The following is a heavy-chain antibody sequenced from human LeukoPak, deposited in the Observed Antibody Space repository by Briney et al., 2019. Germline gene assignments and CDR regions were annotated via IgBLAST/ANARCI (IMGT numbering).Heavy chain of an antibody. CDR1: GGSVSSGSYY. CDR2: IYYSGST. V-gene: IGHV4-61*01. D-gene: IGHD6-13*01. J-gene: IGHJ5*02. CDR3: ARDSPGGAAAGTLDP. Sequence: SETLSLTCTVSGGSVSSGSYYWSWIRQPPGKGLEWIGYIYYSGSTNYNPSLKSRVTISVDTSKNQFSLKLSSVTAADTAVYYCARDSPGGAAAGTLDPWGQGTLVTVSS.